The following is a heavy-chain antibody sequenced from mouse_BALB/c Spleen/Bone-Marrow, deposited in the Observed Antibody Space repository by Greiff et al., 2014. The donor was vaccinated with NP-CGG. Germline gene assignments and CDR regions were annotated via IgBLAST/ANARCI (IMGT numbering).Heavy chain of an antibody. CDR2: INPYNDGT. D-gene: IGHD1-1*01. J-gene: IGHJ1*01. CDR3: AGGGCYGTSLYWYFDV. V-gene: IGHV1-14*01. Sequence: VQLQQSGPELVKPGASVKMSCKASGYTFTSYVIHWVKQKPGQGLEWIGYINPYNDGTKYNERFKGKATLTSDKSSSTAYMEPSSLTSEDLAVYYCAGGGCYGTSLYWYFDVWGAGTTVTVSS. CDR1: GYTFTSYV.